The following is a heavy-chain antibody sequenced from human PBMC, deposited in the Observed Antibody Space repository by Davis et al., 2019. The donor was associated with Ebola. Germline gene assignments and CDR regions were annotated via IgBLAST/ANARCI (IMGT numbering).Heavy chain of an antibody. CDR3: ARRERSGYYGGYFDY. CDR1: GDSITNGNHS. J-gene: IGHJ4*02. V-gene: IGHV4-39*01. D-gene: IGHD3-3*01. Sequence: PSETLSLTSVVSGDSITNGNHSWGWSRQAPGKGLEWIGSTSYRGSTYYNPSLKSRVTISVDTSKNQFSLTLSSVTAADTAVYYCARRERSGYYGGYFDYWGQGTLVTVSS. CDR2: TSYRGST.